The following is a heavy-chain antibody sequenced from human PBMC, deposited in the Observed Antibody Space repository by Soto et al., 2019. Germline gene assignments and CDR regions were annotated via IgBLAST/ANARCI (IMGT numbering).Heavy chain of an antibody. J-gene: IGHJ4*02. D-gene: IGHD3-9*01. V-gene: IGHV3-23*01. CDR3: AKSAGDILTGYYYFDY. CDR1: GFTFSSYS. Sequence: GGSLRLSCAASGFTFSSYSKSWVRQAPGKGLEWVSAISGSGGSTYYADSVKGRVTISRDKSKNTVYLQMNSLRAEDTAVYYCAKSAGDILTGYYYFDYWGQGTLVTVSS. CDR2: ISGSGGST.